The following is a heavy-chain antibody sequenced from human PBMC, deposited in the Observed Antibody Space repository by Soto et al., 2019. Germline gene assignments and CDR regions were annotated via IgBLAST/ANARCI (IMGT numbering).Heavy chain of an antibody. J-gene: IGHJ5*02. CDR1: GGSISSYY. CDR3: AGDWAYYDRPGGWFDP. V-gene: IGHV4-59*01. D-gene: IGHD3-22*01. CDR2: IYYSGST. Sequence: QVQLQESGPGLVKPSETLSLTCTVSGGSISSYYWSWIRQPPGKGLEWIGYIYYSGSTNYNPSLKSRVTISVDTSKNQFSLKLSSVTAADTAVYYCAGDWAYYDRPGGWFDPWGQGTLVTVSS.